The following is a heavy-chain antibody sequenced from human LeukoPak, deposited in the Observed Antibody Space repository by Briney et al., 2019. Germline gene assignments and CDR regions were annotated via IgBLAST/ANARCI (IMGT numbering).Heavy chain of an antibody. J-gene: IGHJ4*02. Sequence: SETLSLTCAVSGGSISSSNWWNWVRQTPGKGLEWIGEIYHRGNTHYNPSLKSRVTISVDTSKNQFSLKLSSVTAADTAVYYCARRRPGYYFDYWGQGTLVTVSS. V-gene: IGHV4-4*02. CDR1: GGSISSSNW. CDR3: ARRRPGYYFDY. CDR2: IYHRGNT.